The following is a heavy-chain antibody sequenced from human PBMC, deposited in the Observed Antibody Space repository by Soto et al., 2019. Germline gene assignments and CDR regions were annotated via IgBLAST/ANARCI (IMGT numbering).Heavy chain of an antibody. CDR2: ISAYNGNT. D-gene: IGHD2-15*01. CDR3: ARDSVVVAATPWLDYMDV. J-gene: IGHJ6*03. V-gene: IGHV1-18*01. CDR1: GYTFTSYG. Sequence: QVQLVQSGAEVKKPGASVKVSCKASGYTFTSYGISWVRQAPGQGLEWMGWISAYNGNTNYAQKLQGRVTMTTDTSTNTAYMELRSLRSDDTAVYYCARDSVVVAATPWLDYMDVWGKGTTVTVSS.